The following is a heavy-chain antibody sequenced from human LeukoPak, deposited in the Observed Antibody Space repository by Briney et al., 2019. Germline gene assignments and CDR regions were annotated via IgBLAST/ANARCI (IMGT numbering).Heavy chain of an antibody. CDR2: VSGGNGNT. CDR3: ARAFSASSSTIDY. V-gene: IGHV1-3*01. Sequence: ASVKVSCKASGYTFTSYAMHWVRQAPGQGLEWMGWVSGGNGNTKYSEKFQGRITITRDTSATTAYLELSSLRSEDSTVYFCARAFSASSSTIDYWGQGTLVIVSP. CDR1: GYTFTSYA. J-gene: IGHJ4*02. D-gene: IGHD6-6*01.